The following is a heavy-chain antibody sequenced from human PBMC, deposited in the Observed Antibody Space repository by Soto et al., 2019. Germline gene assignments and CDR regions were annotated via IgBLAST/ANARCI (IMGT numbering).Heavy chain of an antibody. J-gene: IGHJ5*02. D-gene: IGHD2-15*01. CDR2: INPDNGNT. V-gene: IGHV1-3*01. Sequence: VASVKVSCKASGYTFTRYTMSWVRQAPGQRLEWMGWINPDNGNTKSSQKFQDRVIITRDTSASTAYMDLSSLRSEDTAVYYCARGIATGQLDPWGQGTLVTVS. CDR3: ARGIATGQLDP. CDR1: GYTFTRYT.